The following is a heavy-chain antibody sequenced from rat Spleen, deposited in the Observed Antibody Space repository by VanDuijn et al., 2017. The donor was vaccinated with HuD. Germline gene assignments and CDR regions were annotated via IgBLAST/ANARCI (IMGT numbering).Heavy chain of an antibody. CDR2: ITNTGGSI. V-gene: IGHV5-25*01. CDR3: ARLGEYTYYGYNVNWFAY. J-gene: IGHJ3*01. D-gene: IGHD1-9*01. Sequence: EVQLVESGGGLVQPGRSMKISCAASGFTFSDHGMAWVRQAPTTGLAWVASITNTGGSIDYPDSVKGRFTISRDNAKSTLYLQMDSLRSEDTATDYCARLGEYTYYGYNVNWFAYWGQGTLVTVSS. CDR1: GFTFSDHG.